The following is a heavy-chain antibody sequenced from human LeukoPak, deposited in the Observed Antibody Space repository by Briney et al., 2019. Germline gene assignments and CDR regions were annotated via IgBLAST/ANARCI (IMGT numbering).Heavy chain of an antibody. D-gene: IGHD2-15*01. CDR2: ISYDGSNK. CDR1: GFTFSSYG. J-gene: IGHJ4*02. Sequence: PGGSLRLSCAASGFTFSSYGMHWVRQAPGKGLEWVAVISYDGSNKYYADSVKGRFTISRDNSKNTLYPQMNSLRAEDTAVYYCAKDGGYCSGGSCWRGLDYWGQGTLVTVSS. CDR3: AKDGGYCSGGSCWRGLDY. V-gene: IGHV3-30*18.